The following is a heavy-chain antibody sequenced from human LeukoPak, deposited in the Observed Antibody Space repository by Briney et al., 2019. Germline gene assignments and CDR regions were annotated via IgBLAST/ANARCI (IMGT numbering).Heavy chain of an antibody. CDR2: IYYSGST. CDR1: GGSISSSSYY. J-gene: IGHJ4*02. D-gene: IGHD3-22*01. CDR3: ARGDYYDSSGYLY. Sequence: PSETLSLTCTVSGGSISSSSYYWGWIRQPPGKGLEWIGSIYYSGSTYYNPSLKSRVTISVDTSKNQFSLKLSSVAAADTAVYYCARGDYYDSSGYLYWGQGTLVTVSS. V-gene: IGHV4-39*07.